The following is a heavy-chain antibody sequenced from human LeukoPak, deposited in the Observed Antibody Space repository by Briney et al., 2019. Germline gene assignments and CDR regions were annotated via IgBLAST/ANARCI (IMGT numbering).Heavy chain of an antibody. CDR1: GFTFSSYS. V-gene: IGHV3-21*01. J-gene: IGHJ6*03. CDR3: ARGKDSSSSYYYYYMDV. CDR2: ISSSSSYI. Sequence: GGSLRLSCAASGFTFSSYSMNWVRQAPGKGLEWVSSISSSSSYIYYADSVKGRFTISRDNAKNSLYLQMNSLRAEDTAVYYCARGKDSSSSYYYYYMDVWGKGPRSPSP. D-gene: IGHD6-6*01.